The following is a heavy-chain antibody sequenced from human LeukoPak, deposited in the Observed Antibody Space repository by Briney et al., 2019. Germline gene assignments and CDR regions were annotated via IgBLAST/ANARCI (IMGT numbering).Heavy chain of an antibody. Sequence: SGGSLRLSCAASGFTLSTYSMSWVRQAPGKGLEWVSYISSSSGTIYYADSVKGRFTISRDKAKNSLYLQMNSLRDEDTAVYYCARDRNGNCLFDYWGQGTLVTVSS. CDR3: ARDRNGNCLFDY. CDR2: ISSSSGTI. J-gene: IGHJ4*02. D-gene: IGHD1-1*01. V-gene: IGHV3-48*02. CDR1: GFTLSTYS.